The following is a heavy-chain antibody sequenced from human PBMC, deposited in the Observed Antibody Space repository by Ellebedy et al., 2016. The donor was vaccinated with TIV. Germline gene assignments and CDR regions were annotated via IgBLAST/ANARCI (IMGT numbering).Heavy chain of an antibody. CDR1: GFTFDDYA. D-gene: IGHD3-22*01. CDR3: ARDRSYYDSSGYHSYYYYGMDV. Sequence: GGSLRLXCAASGFTFDDYAMHWVRQAPGKGLEWVSGISWNSGSIGYADSVKGRFTISRDNAKNSLYLQMNSLRAEDTAVYYCARDRSYYDSSGYHSYYYYGMDVWGQGTTVTVSS. V-gene: IGHV3-9*01. CDR2: ISWNSGSI. J-gene: IGHJ6*02.